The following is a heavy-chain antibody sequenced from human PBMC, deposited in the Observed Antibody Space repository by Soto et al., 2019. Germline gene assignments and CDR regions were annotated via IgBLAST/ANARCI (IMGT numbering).Heavy chain of an antibody. CDR1: GFTFSGSA. V-gene: IGHV3-73*01. D-gene: IGHD4-17*01. CDR3: TRRPNGDYAENAFDI. J-gene: IGHJ3*02. Sequence: PGGSLRLSCAASGFTFSGSAMHWVRQASGKGLEWVGRIRSKANSYATAYAASVKGRFTISRDDSKNTAYLQMNSLKTEDTAVYYCTRRPNGDYAENAFDIWGQGTMVTVSS. CDR2: IRSKANSYAT.